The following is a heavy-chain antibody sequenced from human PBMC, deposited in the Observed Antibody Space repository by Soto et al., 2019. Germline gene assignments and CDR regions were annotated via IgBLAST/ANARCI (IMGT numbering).Heavy chain of an antibody. CDR1: GCSISSSNL. Sequence: SETLSLTCAVSGCSISSSNLWSWVRQPPGKGLEWIGEISHSGSTNYNPSRKSRDTIPVDKSKNQFTLKLSSVTAADTAVYYCAKERTYYYDSSGKGHFDYWGQGTLVTVSS. D-gene: IGHD3-22*01. CDR3: AKERTYYYDSSGKGHFDY. J-gene: IGHJ4*02. CDR2: ISHSGST. V-gene: IGHV4-4*02.